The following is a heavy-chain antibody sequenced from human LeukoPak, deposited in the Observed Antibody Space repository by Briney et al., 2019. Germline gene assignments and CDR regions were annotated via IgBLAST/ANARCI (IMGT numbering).Heavy chain of an antibody. CDR1: AGSISSNIYY. CDR3: TKTEKLEWLSPYYYYIDV. J-gene: IGHJ6*03. CDR2: IHYSGST. Sequence: SETLSLTCTVSAGSISSNIYYWGWIRQPPGNRLEWIGNIHYSGSTYYHPSLKSRVTMSVDTSKNQLSLKMTSVTAADTAVYYCTKTEKLEWLSPYYYYIDVWGKGTMVTVSS. V-gene: IGHV4-39*01. D-gene: IGHD3-3*01.